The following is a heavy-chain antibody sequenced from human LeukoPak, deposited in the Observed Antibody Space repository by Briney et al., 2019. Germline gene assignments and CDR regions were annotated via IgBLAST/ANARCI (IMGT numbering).Heavy chain of an antibody. V-gene: IGHV3-30-3*01. CDR1: GFTFSSYA. CDR3: AKGVPGSGWYSGFDAFDI. CDR2: ISYDGSNK. D-gene: IGHD6-19*01. J-gene: IGHJ3*02. Sequence: GALRLSCAASGFTFSSYAMHWVRQAPGKGLEWVAVISYDGSNKYYADSVKGRFTISRDNSKITLYLRMNSLRAEDTAVYYCAKGVPGSGWYSGFDAFDIWGQGTMVTVSS.